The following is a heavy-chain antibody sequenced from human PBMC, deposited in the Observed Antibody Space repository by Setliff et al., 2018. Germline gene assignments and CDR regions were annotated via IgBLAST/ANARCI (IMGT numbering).Heavy chain of an antibody. CDR2: IVVGSGNT. V-gene: IGHV1-58*01. CDR1: GFTFTSSA. D-gene: IGHD5-18*01. J-gene: IGHJ3*02. Sequence: GASVKVSCKASGFTFTSSAVQWVRQARGQRLERIGWIVVGSGNTNYAQKFQERVTITRDMSTSTAYMELSSLRSEDTAVYYCAADGRSEKRGYSYNNGDAFDIWGQGTMVTVSS. CDR3: AADGRSEKRGYSYNNGDAFDI.